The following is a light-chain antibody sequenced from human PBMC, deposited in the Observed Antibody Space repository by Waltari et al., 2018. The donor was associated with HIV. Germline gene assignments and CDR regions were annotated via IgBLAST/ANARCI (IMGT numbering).Light chain of an antibody. J-gene: IGKJ1*01. CDR2: GAS. CDR1: GIRND. Sequence: GIRNDLAWYQQKPGTAPKLLIYGASSLQSGVPSRFSGSGSGTDFTLTISSLQPEDFATYYCLQDYDYPRTFGHGTKVDLK. V-gene: IGKV1-6*01. CDR3: LQDYDYPRT.